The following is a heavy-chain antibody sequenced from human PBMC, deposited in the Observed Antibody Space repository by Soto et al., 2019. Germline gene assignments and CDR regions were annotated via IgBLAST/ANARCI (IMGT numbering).Heavy chain of an antibody. J-gene: IGHJ6*02. V-gene: IGHV3-15*01. CDR3: TTSPYDSSGYYYYYGMDV. CDR1: GFTFSNAW. D-gene: IGHD3-22*01. Sequence: EVQLVESGGGLVKPGGSLRLSCAASGFTFSNAWMSWVRQAPGKGLEWVGRIKSKTDGGTTDYAAPVKGRFTISRDDSKNTLYLQMNSLKTEDTAVYYCTTSPYDSSGYYYYYGMDVWGQGTTVTVSS. CDR2: IKSKTDGGTT.